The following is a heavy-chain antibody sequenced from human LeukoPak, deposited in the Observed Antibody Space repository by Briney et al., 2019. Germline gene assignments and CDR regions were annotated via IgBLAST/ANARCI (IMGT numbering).Heavy chain of an antibody. D-gene: IGHD6-13*01. CDR1: GFTFSSYG. J-gene: IGHJ5*02. V-gene: IGHV3-30*03. CDR3: ARDTGYSSSWPNWFDP. Sequence: GRSLRLSCAASGFTFSSYGMHWVRQAPGKGLEWVAVISYDGSNKYYADSVKGRFTISRDNSKNTLYLQMNSLRAEDTAVYYCARDTGYSSSWPNWFDPWGQGTLVTVSS. CDR2: ISYDGSNK.